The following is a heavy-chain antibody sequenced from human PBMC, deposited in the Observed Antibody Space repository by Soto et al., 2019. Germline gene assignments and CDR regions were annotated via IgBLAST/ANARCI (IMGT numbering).Heavy chain of an antibody. D-gene: IGHD3-10*01. J-gene: IGHJ4*02. CDR3: ARGGVNYYGSGSYLGWAY. CDR1: GGTFSSYA. CDR2: IIPIFGTA. Sequence: EASVKVSCKASGGTFSSYAISWVRQAPGQGLEWMGGIIPIFGTANYAQKFQGRVTITADESTSTAYMELSSLRSEDTAVYYCARGGVNYYGSGSYLGWAYWGQGTLVTSPQ. V-gene: IGHV1-69*13.